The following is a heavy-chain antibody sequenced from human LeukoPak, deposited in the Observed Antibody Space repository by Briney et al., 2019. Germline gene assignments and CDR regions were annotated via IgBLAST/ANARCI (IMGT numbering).Heavy chain of an antibody. D-gene: IGHD2-15*01. Sequence: GGSLRLSCAASGFTFSNAWMSWVRQAPGKGLEWVGRNKSKTDGGTTDYAAPVKGRFTISRDDSKNTLYLQMNTLKTEDTAVYYCTTASDCSGGTCYFDYWGQGTLVTVSS. J-gene: IGHJ4*03. CDR3: TTASDCSGGTCYFDY. CDR2: NKSKTDGGTT. V-gene: IGHV3-15*01. CDR1: GFTFSNAW.